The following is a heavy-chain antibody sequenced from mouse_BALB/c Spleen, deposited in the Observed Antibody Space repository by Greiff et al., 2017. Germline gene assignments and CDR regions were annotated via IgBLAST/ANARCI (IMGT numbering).Heavy chain of an antibody. J-gene: IGHJ2*01. Sequence: VQLQQSGAELVKPGASVKLSCTASGFNIKDTYMHWVKQRPEQGLEWIGRIDPANGNTKYDPKFQGKATITADTSSNTAYLQLSSLTSEDTAVYYCAREGAYDGYFDYWGQGTTLTVSS. CDR3: AREGAYDGYFDY. D-gene: IGHD2-3*01. V-gene: IGHV14-3*02. CDR2: IDPANGNT. CDR1: GFNIKDTY.